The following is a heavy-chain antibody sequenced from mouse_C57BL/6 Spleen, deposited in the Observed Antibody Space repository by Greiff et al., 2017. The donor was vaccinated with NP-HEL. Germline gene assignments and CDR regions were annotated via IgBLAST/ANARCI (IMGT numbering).Heavy chain of an antibody. V-gene: IGHV10-1*01. J-gene: IGHJ4*01. CDR3: VRHEGYGNYGHAMDY. Sequence: DVKLVESGGGLVQPKGSLKLSCAASGFSFNTYAMNWVRQAPGKGLEWVARIRSKSNNYATYYADSGKDRFTISRDDSESKLYLKMNNLKTENTAMDYWVRHEGYGNYGHAMDYWGQGTSVTVSS. CDR1: GFSFNTYA. D-gene: IGHD2-1*01. CDR2: IRSKSNNYAT.